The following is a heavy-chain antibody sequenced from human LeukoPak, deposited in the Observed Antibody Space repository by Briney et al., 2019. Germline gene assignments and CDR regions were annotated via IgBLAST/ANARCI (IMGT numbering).Heavy chain of an antibody. Sequence: KPSETLSLTCAVYGGSFSGYYWSWIRQPPGKGLEWIGEINHSGSTNYNPSLKSRVTISVDTSKNQFSLKLSSVTAADTAVYYCARAQAIVGASLWGQGTLVTVSS. V-gene: IGHV4-34*01. CDR3: ARAQAIVGASL. D-gene: IGHD1-26*01. CDR2: INHSGST. CDR1: GGSFSGYY. J-gene: IGHJ4*02.